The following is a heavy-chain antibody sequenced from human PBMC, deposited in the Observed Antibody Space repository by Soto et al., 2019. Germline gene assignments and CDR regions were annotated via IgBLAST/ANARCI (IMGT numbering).Heavy chain of an antibody. CDR2: ISYDGSNK. J-gene: IGHJ6*02. CDR1: GFTFSSYG. CDR3: ANDPYVSRNYYYYGMDV. Sequence: QVQLVESGGGVVQPGRSLRLSCAASGFTFSSYGMHWVRQAPGKGLEWVAVISYDGSNKYYADSVKGRFTISRDNSKNTLYLQMNSLRAEDTAVYYCANDPYVSRNYYYYGMDVWGQGTTVTVSS. D-gene: IGHD3-10*02. V-gene: IGHV3-30*18.